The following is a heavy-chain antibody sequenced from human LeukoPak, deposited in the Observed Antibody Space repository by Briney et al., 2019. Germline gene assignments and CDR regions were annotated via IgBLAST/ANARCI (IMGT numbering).Heavy chain of an antibody. CDR1: GYTFTGYY. J-gene: IGHJ4*02. CDR3: ARDQNFHGSGGYYGIDC. Sequence: ASVTVSCKASGYTFTGYYIHWVRQAPGQGLEWIGWINPNNGGTNYAQTFQDRVTMTRDTSISTAYMELSRLTSDDTAVYYCARDQNFHGSGGYYGIDCWGQGALVTVSS. CDR2: INPNNGGT. D-gene: IGHD3-22*01. V-gene: IGHV1-2*02.